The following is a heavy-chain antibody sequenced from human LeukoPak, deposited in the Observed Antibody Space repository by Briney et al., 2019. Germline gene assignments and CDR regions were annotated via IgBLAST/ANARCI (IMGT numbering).Heavy chain of an antibody. D-gene: IGHD5-18*01. CDR1: GFTFSSYS. J-gene: IGHJ4*02. CDR3: ARVFGYSYGLGYFDY. Sequence: GGSLRLSCAASGFTFSSYSMNWVRQAPGKGLEWVSYISSSSSTIYYADSVKGRFTISRDNAKNSLYLQMNSLRAEDTALYYCARVFGYSYGLGYFDYWGQGTLVTVSS. CDR2: ISSSSSTI. V-gene: IGHV3-48*01.